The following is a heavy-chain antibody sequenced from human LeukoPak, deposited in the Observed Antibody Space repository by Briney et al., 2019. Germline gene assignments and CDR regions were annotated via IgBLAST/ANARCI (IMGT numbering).Heavy chain of an antibody. V-gene: IGHV4-30-4*07. CDR3: ARETYYYDSSGYYYYYMDV. CDR1: GGSISSGGYS. D-gene: IGHD3-22*01. Sequence: PSETLSLTCAVSGGSISSGGYSWSWIRQPPGKGLEWIGYIYYSGSTYYNPSLKSRVTISADTSKNEVSLELSSVTAADTAVYYCARETYYYDSSGYYYYYMDVWGKGTTVTISS. CDR2: IYYSGST. J-gene: IGHJ6*03.